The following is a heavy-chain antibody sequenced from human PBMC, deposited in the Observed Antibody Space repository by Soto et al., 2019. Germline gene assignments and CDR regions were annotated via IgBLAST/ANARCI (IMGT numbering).Heavy chain of an antibody. CDR3: ASQQFDYGDYGDTL. V-gene: IGHV4-4*02. D-gene: IGHD4-17*01. Sequence: QVQLQESGPGLVKPSGTLSLTCAVSGGSISSSNWWSWVRQPPGKGLEWIGEIYHSGSTNYNPSLKSRVTXLVXKXRSQFSLKLSSVTAADTAVYYCASQQFDYGDYGDTLWGQGTLVTVSS. CDR1: GGSISSSNW. J-gene: IGHJ4*02. CDR2: IYHSGST.